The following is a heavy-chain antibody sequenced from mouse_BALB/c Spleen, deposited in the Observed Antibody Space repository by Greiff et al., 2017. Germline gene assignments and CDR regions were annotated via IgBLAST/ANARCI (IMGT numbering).Heavy chain of an antibody. V-gene: IGHV5-17*02. J-gene: IGHJ4*01. CDR2: ISSGSSTI. CDR1: GFTFSSFG. Sequence: EVKVVESGGGLVQPGGSRKLSCAASGFTFSSFGMHWVRQAPEKGLEWVAYISSGSSTIYYADTVKGRFTISRDNPKNTLFLQMTSLGSEDTAMYYCARWDGYYDAMDYWGQGTSVTVSS. D-gene: IGHD2-3*01. CDR3: ARWDGYYDAMDY.